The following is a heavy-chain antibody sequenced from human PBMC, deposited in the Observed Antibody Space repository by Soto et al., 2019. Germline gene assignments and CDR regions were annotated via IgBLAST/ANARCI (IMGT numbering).Heavy chain of an antibody. Sequence: QVQLVQSGAELKKPGASVKVSCKASGYSLSNYAVTWVRQAPGQGLEWVGWISAYGSRTNYGQKFQGRVTMTTDTSTNTAYMELRSLRADDTAVYYCAREEGSTTWGYFDYWGQGTLVTVSS. CDR3: AREEGSTTWGYFDY. V-gene: IGHV1-18*01. CDR2: ISAYGSRT. CDR1: GYSLSNYA. D-gene: IGHD2-2*01. J-gene: IGHJ4*02.